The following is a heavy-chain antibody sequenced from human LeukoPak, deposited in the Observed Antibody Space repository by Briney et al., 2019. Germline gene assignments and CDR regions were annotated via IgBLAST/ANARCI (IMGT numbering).Heavy chain of an antibody. J-gene: IGHJ3*02. CDR2: ISSSSSYI. V-gene: IGHV3-21*01. D-gene: IGHD3-3*01. Sequence: GGSLRLSCAAAGLTFSSYSMNWVRQAPGKGLEWVSSISSSSSYIYYADSVKGRFTISRDNAKNSLYLQMNSLRAEDTAVYYCARDYAGITIFGVVPVIWGQGTMVTVSS. CDR3: ARDYAGITIFGVVPVI. CDR1: GLTFSSYS.